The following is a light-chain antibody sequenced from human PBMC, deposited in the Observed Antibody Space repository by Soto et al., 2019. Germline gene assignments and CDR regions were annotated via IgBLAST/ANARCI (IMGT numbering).Light chain of an antibody. V-gene: IGKV3-11*01. Sequence: EIVLTQSPDTLSLSPGERATLSCRASQSFSGHLAWYQQKPGQAPRLLIYDASKRATGIPARFSGSGFGTDYTLTISSLAPEDFAVYYCQQRSKWRTFGQGTKVDIK. CDR2: DAS. CDR3: QQRSKWRT. J-gene: IGKJ1*01. CDR1: QSFSGH.